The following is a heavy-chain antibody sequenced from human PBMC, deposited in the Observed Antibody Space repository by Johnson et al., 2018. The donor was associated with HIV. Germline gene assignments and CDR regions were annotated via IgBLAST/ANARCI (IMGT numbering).Heavy chain of an antibody. CDR1: GFTFDDYG. CDR2: INWNGGST. V-gene: IGHV3-20*04. J-gene: IGHJ3*02. CDR3: AKAGAVAGPGIDAFDI. Sequence: VQLVESGGGVVRPGGSLRLSCAVSGFTFDDYGMSWVRQAPGKGLEWVSGINWNGGSTGYADSVKGRFTISRDNAKNSLYLQMNSLSAEDTAVYYCAKAGAVAGPGIDAFDIWGQGTMVTVSS. D-gene: IGHD6-19*01.